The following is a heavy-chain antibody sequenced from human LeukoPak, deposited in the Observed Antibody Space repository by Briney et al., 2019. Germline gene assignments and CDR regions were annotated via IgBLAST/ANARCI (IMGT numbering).Heavy chain of an antibody. V-gene: IGHV4-61*02. CDR2: IYTSGST. Sequence: SQTLSLTCTVSGGSISSGSYYWSWIRQPAGTGLEWIGRIYTSGSTNYNPSLKSRVTISVDTSKNQFSLKLSSVTAADTAVYYCARDLGVAAAGRFGAWGQGTLVTVSS. CDR3: ARDLGVAAAGRFGA. CDR1: GGSISSGSYY. J-gene: IGHJ5*02. D-gene: IGHD6-13*01.